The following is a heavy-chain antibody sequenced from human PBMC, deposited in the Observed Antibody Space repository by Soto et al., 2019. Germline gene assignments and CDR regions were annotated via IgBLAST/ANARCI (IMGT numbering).Heavy chain of an antibody. CDR1: GYTFTGYY. CDR3: ARGGYYDSSGSRNYHYYGMNV. V-gene: IGHV1-2*02. CDR2: IDPNSGGT. Sequence: ASVKVSCKASGYTFTGYYMHWVRQAPGQGLEWMGWIDPNSGGTNYAQILQGRVSMTTDTSTKTAYMEVRSLRSDDTAVYYCARGGYYDSSGSRNYHYYGMNVWGQGTTVTVSS. D-gene: IGHD3-22*01. J-gene: IGHJ6*02.